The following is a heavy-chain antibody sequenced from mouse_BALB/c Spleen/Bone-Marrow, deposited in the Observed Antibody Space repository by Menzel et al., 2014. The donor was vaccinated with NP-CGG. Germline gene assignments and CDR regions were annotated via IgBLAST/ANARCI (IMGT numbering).Heavy chain of an antibody. J-gene: IGHJ3*01. Sequence: VQLQQSGPGLVAPSQSLSITCTVSGFSLTGYGVNWVRQPPGKGLEWLGMIWGDGSTDYTSALKSRLSISRDNSKSXVFLKMNSLQTDDTARYYCASSTMITTGFAYWGPGTLVTVSA. D-gene: IGHD2-4*01. V-gene: IGHV2-6-7*01. CDR1: GFSLTGYG. CDR3: ASSTMITTGFAY. CDR2: IWGDGST.